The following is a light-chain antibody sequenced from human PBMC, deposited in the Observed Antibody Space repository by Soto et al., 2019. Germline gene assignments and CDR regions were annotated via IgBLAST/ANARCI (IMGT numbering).Light chain of an antibody. J-gene: IGKJ1*01. V-gene: IGKV1-5*01. CDR2: DAS. Sequence: DIQMTQSPSTRSASVGDRVTITCRASQDIVNWLAWYQHTPGKAPQLLIFDASTLQSGVPSRFIGSASGTEFTLTINNLQPDDLGTYFCQQYNSYPGTFGQGTKVEIK. CDR1: QDIVNW. CDR3: QQYNSYPGT.